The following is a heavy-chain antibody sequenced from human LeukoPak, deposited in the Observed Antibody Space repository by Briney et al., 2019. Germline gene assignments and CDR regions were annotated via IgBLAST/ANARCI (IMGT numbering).Heavy chain of an antibody. V-gene: IGHV3-23*01. D-gene: IGHD3-16*02. CDR1: GFTFSSYA. CDR2: ISGSGGST. J-gene: IGHJ4*02. Sequence: PGESLRLSCAASGFTFSSYAMSWVRQAPGKGLEWVSAISGSGGSTYYADSVKGRFTISRDNSKNTLYLQMNSLRAEDTAVYYCARDFSYDYVWGSYRLDYWGQGTLVTVSS. CDR3: ARDFSYDYVWGSYRLDY.